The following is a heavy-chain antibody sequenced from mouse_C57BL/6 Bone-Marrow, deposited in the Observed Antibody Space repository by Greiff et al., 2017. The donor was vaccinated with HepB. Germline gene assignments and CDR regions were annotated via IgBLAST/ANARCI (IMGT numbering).Heavy chain of an antibody. J-gene: IGHJ2*01. D-gene: IGHD2-4*01. V-gene: IGHV1-80*01. CDR1: GYAFSSYW. CDR2: IYPGDGDT. CDR3: ARRGVGLRPHYFDY. Sequence: QVQLQQSGAELVKPGASVKISCKASGYAFSSYWMNWVKQRPGKGLEWIGQIYPGDGDTNYNGKFKGKATLTADKSSSTAYMQLSSLTSEDSAVYFCARRGVGLRPHYFDYWGQGTTLTVSS.